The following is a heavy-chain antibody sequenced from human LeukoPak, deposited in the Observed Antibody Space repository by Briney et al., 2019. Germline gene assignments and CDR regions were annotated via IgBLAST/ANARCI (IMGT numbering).Heavy chain of an antibody. D-gene: IGHD1-26*01. Sequence: SETLSLTCAVYSGSFSNYYWSWIRQPPGKGLEWIGEINHSGSTNYNPSLKSRVTISLDTSKNQLSLKLSSVTAADTAVYHCARGGGSYGGYYFDSWGQGTLVTVSS. CDR1: SGSFSNYY. CDR2: INHSGST. V-gene: IGHV4-34*01. CDR3: ARGGGSYGGYYFDS. J-gene: IGHJ4*02.